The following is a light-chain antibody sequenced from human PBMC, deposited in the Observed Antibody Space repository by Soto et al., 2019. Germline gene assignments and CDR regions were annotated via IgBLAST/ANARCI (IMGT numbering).Light chain of an antibody. CDR3: SSYTTSSTRL. Sequence: QSVLTQPASVSGSPGQSITFSCTGTSSDIGVYNYVSWYQQHPGKAPKLMIYEVNNRPSGVSNRFSGSKSGNTASLTISGLQAEDEADYYCSSYTTSSTRLFGNGTKVTVL. CDR2: EVN. V-gene: IGLV2-14*01. CDR1: SSDIGVYNY. J-gene: IGLJ1*01.